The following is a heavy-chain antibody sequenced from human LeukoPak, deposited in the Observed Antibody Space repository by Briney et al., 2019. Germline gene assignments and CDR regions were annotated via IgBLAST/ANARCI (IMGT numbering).Heavy chain of an antibody. D-gene: IGHD2/OR15-2a*01. CDR2: INPGGGTT. Sequence: ASVKVSCKESGYTFTSHYMHWVRQAPGQGLEWMGLINPGGGTTWYAQKFQGRVTLTRDTSTSTDYMELSSLRSEDTAVYYCARDNSRAVEGLTSWWFDPWGQGTLVTVSS. V-gene: IGHV1-46*01. CDR3: ARDNSRAVEGLTSWWFDP. J-gene: IGHJ5*02. CDR1: GYTFTSHY.